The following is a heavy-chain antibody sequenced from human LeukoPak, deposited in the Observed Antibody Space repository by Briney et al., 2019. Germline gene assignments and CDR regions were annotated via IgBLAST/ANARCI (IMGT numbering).Heavy chain of an antibody. D-gene: IGHD2-15*01. J-gene: IGHJ5*02. V-gene: IGHV3-7*01. Sequence: GGSLRLSCEASGFTFSTFAMIWVRQAPGKGLEWVANIKQDGSEQYYVNSVKGRFTISRDNAKNSLYLHMNSLRAEDTAVYYCARVSWGFCRGGGCYDNWFDPWGQGTLVTVSS. CDR1: GFTFSTFA. CDR3: ARVSWGFCRGGGCYDNWFDP. CDR2: IKQDGSEQ.